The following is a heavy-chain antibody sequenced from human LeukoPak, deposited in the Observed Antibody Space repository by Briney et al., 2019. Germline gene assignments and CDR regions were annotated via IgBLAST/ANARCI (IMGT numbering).Heavy chain of an antibody. Sequence: GGSLRLSCAASGFTFSSYAMSWVRQAPGKGLEWVAVISYDGSNKYYADSVKGRFTISRDNSKNTLYLQMNSLRAEDTAVYYCARGLGYCSSTSCPYYYYGMDVWGKGTTVTVSS. V-gene: IGHV3-30*04. CDR2: ISYDGSNK. CDR3: ARGLGYCSSTSCPYYYYGMDV. CDR1: GFTFSSYA. J-gene: IGHJ6*04. D-gene: IGHD2-2*01.